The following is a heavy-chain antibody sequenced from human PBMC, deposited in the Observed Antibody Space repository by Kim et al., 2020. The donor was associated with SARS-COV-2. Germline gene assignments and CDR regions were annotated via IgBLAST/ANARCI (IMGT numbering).Heavy chain of an antibody. J-gene: IGHJ4*02. D-gene: IGHD3-3*01. CDR3: ARGGGQSFGIFAD. V-gene: IGHV4-59*01. CDR2: VYNSGST. CDR1: GGSISGFF. Sequence: SETLSLTCSVSGGSISGFFWSWIRQTPGKGLESIGYVYNSGSTRSNPSLKSRVSISVDSSKNQFSLNLTSVTAADAGIYYCARGGGQSFGIFADWGQGTLVTVSS.